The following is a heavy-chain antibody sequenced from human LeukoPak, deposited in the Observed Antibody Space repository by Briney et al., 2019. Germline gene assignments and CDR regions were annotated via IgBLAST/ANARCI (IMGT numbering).Heavy chain of an antibody. D-gene: IGHD6-13*01. CDR3: ARDSSWYVGWFGP. CDR1: AFTFSSSA. CDR2: ISYDGSNK. J-gene: IGHJ5*02. Sequence: GGSLRLSCAASAFTFSSSAMHWVRQAPGKGLEWVAVISYDGSNKYYADSVKGRFSISRDNSKNMLYLQMNSLRAEDTAVYYCARDSSWYVGWFGPWGQGTLVTVSS. V-gene: IGHV3-30*04.